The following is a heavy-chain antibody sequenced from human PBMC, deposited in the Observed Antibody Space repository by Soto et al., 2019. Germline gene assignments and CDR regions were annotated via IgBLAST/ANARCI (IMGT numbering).Heavy chain of an antibody. CDR3: ASHQWLPQGDDAFDI. D-gene: IGHD6-19*01. Sequence: SETLSLTCTVSGGSISSYYWSWIRQPPGKGLEWIGYIYYSGGTNYNPSLKSRVTISVDTSKNQFSLKLSSVTAADTAVYYCASHQWLPQGDDAFDIWGQGTMVTVSS. CDR1: GGSISSYY. V-gene: IGHV4-59*01. J-gene: IGHJ3*02. CDR2: IYYSGGT.